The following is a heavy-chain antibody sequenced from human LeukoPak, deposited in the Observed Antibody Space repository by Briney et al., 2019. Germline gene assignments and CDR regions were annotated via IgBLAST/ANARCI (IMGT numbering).Heavy chain of an antibody. CDR3: ARDPNSSSWYGEEFDY. Sequence: GGSLRLSCAASGFTFSSYWMHWVRQAPGKGLVWVSRINSDGSSTSYADSVKGRFTISRDNAKNTLYLQMNSLRAEDTAVYYCARDPNSSSWYGEEFDYWGQGTLVTVSS. J-gene: IGHJ4*02. D-gene: IGHD6-13*01. CDR1: GFTFSSYW. V-gene: IGHV3-74*01. CDR2: INSDGSST.